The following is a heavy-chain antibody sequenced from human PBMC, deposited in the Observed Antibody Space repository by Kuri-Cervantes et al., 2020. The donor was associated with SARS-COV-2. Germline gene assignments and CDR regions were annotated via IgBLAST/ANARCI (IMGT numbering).Heavy chain of an antibody. J-gene: IGHJ4*02. CDR1: GGSISSGDYY. Sequence: LRLSCTVSGGSISSGDYYWSWIRQPPGKGLEWIGYIFHSGNTYYNPSLKSRLTVSLDTSKNQFSLKVTSVTAADTAVYYCARNSIITTGGFDYWGQGTLVTVSS. V-gene: IGHV4-30-4*08. D-gene: IGHD1-1*01. CDR3: ARNSIITTGGFDY. CDR2: IFHSGNT.